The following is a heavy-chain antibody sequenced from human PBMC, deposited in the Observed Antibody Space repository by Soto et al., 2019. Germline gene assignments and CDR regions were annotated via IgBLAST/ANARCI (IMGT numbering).Heavy chain of an antibody. V-gene: IGHV3-11*01. J-gene: IGHJ4*02. Sequence: PGGPLRLSCAASGFTFSDYYMSWIRQAPGKGLEWVSHISSSGSTIYYADSVKGRFTISRDNAEKSLYLQMNSLRAEDTALYYCARPGDGYTVDYWGQGTLVTVSS. D-gene: IGHD5-12*01. CDR2: ISSSGSTI. CDR3: ARPGDGYTVDY. CDR1: GFTFSDYY.